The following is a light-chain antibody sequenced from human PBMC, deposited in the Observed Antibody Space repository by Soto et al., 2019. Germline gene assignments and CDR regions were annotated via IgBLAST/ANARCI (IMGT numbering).Light chain of an antibody. J-gene: IGLJ2*01. CDR1: ALPNQY. CDR3: QSADRRLIDPV. CDR2: RNN. V-gene: IGLV3-25*02. Sequence: SYELTQPPSVSVSPGQTARITCSGDALPNQYAYWYQQKPGRAPVMVIYRNNERPSGIPERFSGSSSGTTVTLTISGVQAEDEGDYYCQSADRRLIDPVFGGGTKLTVL.